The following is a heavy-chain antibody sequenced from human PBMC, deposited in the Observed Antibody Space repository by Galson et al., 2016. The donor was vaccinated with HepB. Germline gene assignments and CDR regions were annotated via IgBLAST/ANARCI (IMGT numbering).Heavy chain of an antibody. CDR2: ISNDGRNK. V-gene: IGHV3-30*18. CDR1: GFTFSNYG. Sequence: SLRLSCAASGFTFSNYGMHWVRQAPGKGLEWVAVISNDGRNKNYVDSVKGRLTISRDNSENTLSLQLNSLRPEDTAVYYCAKDAGGTDGWGSYDRYYYHGIDVWGQGTLVTVSS. J-gene: IGHJ6*02. D-gene: IGHD3-10*01. CDR3: AKDAGGTDGWGSYDRYYYHGIDV.